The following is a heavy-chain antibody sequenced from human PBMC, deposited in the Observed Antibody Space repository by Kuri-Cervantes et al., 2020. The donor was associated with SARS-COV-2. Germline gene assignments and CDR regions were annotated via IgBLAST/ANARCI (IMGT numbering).Heavy chain of an antibody. Sequence: GSLRLSCTVSGYSISSGYYWGWIRQPPGKGLEWIGSIYHSGSTYYNPSLKSRVTISVDTSKNQFSLKLSSVTAADTAVYYCAKARGVELEMRILGGIVPAAIPGPFWFDPWGQGTLVTVSS. CDR2: IYHSGST. CDR3: AKARGVELEMRILGGIVPAAIPGPFWFDP. J-gene: IGHJ5*02. D-gene: IGHD2-2*01. V-gene: IGHV4-38-2*02. CDR1: GYSISSGYY.